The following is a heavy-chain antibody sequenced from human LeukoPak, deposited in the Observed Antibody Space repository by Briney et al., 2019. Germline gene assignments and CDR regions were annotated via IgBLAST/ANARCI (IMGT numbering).Heavy chain of an antibody. CDR3: ARDPGYYGSGTRGAFDI. V-gene: IGHV4-39*07. CDR1: GGSISSSNYY. CDR2: IYYSGST. Sequence: SETLSLTCTVSGGSISSSNYYWGWIRQPPGKGLEWIGSIYYSGSTNYNPSLKSRVTISVDTSKNQFSLKLSSVTAADTAVYYCARDPGYYGSGTRGAFDIWGQGTMVTVSS. D-gene: IGHD3-10*01. J-gene: IGHJ3*02.